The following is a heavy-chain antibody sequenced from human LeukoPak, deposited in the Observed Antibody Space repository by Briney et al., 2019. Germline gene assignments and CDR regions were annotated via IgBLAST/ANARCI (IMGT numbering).Heavy chain of an antibody. Sequence: RGSPRLSCAPSGFTPSSDGMHWVRQAPGKGLGWVAVISYAGSNKYYADSVKGRFTICRDNSQNTLYLRIDSLRAEDTDVYYCARVHTVTTQVVGFDFWGRGTVVTVSS. CDR2: ISYAGSNK. CDR1: GFTPSSDG. J-gene: IGHJ4*02. D-gene: IGHD4-17*01. V-gene: IGHV3-30*03. CDR3: ARVHTVTTQVVGFDF.